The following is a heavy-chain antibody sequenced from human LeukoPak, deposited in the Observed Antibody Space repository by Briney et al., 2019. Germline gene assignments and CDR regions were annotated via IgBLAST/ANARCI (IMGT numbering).Heavy chain of an antibody. CDR2: INAGNGNT. D-gene: IGHD5-24*01. CDR3: ARPSRWLQYLYFDY. V-gene: IGHV1-3*01. J-gene: IGHJ4*02. Sequence: ASVKVSCKASGYTFTSYAMHWVRQAPGQRLEWMGWINAGNGNTKYLQKFQGRVTITRDTSASTAYMELSSLRSEDTAVYYCARPSRWLQYLYFDYWGQGTLVTVSS. CDR1: GYTFTSYA.